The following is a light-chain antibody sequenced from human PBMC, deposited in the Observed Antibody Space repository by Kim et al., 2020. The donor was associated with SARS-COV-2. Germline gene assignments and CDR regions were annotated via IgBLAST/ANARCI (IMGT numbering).Light chain of an antibody. CDR2: QDN. J-gene: IGLJ3*02. CDR3: QTWDSSTAV. Sequence: VSPGQTGSITCSGNGLGNKYVCWYQQKPGQSPVLVIYQDNKRPSGIPERFSGSNSGNTATLTISETQAMDEADYYCQTWDSSTAVFGGGTKLTVL. V-gene: IGLV3-1*01. CDR1: GLGNKY.